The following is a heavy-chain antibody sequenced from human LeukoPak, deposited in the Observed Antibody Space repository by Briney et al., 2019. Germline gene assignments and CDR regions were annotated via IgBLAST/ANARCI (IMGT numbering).Heavy chain of an antibody. J-gene: IGHJ4*02. CDR3: TRDVASSTYHFESSGLLDY. CDR1: GFTFSNSW. CDR2: IKPDGSAQ. V-gene: IGHV3-7*01. Sequence: GGSLRLSCATSGFTFSNSWMSWVRQAPGKGLEWVATIKPDGSAQYYVDSVKGRFTISRDNAKNSLFLQINSLRAEDTAVYYCTRDVASSTYHFESSGLLDYWGQGTLVTVSS. D-gene: IGHD3-22*01.